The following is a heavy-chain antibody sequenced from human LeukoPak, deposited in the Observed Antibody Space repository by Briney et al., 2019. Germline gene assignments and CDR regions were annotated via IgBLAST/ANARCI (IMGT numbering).Heavy chain of an antibody. CDR3: TNLFYDFWSGYRNGGDY. Sequence: GGSLRLSCTASGFTFGDYAMSWFRQAPGKGLEWVGFIRSKAYGGTTEYAASVKGRFTISRDDSKSIAYLQMNSLKTEDTAVYYCTNLFYDFWSGYRNGGDYWGQGTLVTVSS. CDR2: IRSKAYGGTT. V-gene: IGHV3-49*03. CDR1: GFTFGDYA. J-gene: IGHJ4*02. D-gene: IGHD3-3*01.